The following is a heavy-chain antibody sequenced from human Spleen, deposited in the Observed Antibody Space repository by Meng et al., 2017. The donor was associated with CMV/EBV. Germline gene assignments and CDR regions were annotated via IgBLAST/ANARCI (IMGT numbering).Heavy chain of an antibody. D-gene: IGHD2-15*01. CDR2: INTNSGGT. CDR3: ARWAATNDAFDI. Sequence: ASVKVSCKASGYTFTDYYMHWVRQAPGQGLEWMGWINTNSGGTNYAQKFQGRVTMTRDTSITTAYMELSRLRSDDTAVYYCARWAATNDAFDIWGQGTMVTVSS. CDR1: GYTFTDYY. V-gene: IGHV1-2*02. J-gene: IGHJ3*02.